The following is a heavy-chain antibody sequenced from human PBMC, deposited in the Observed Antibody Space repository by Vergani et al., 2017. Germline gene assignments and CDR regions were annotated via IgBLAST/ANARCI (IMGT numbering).Heavy chain of an antibody. V-gene: IGHV3-48*01. D-gene: IGHD6-13*01. J-gene: IGHJ6*02. CDR3: ASWGNWYKLCYYGMDV. Sequence: EVQLVESGGGLVQPGGSLRLSCAASGFTFSSCSMNWVRQAPGKGLEWVSYISSSSSTIYYADSVKGRFTISRDNAKNSLYLQMNSLRAEDTAVYYCASWGNWYKLCYYGMDVWGQGTTVTVSS. CDR1: GFTFSSCS. CDR2: ISSSSSTI.